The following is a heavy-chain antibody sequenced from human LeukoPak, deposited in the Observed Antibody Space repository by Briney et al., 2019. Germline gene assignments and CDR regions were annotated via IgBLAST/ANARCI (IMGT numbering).Heavy chain of an antibody. CDR1: GGTFSSYA. D-gene: IGHD4-17*01. CDR3: ARGLHGDYGYFDY. Sequence: SVKVSCKASGGTFSSYAISWVRQAPGQGLECMGGVIPMFATANYAPKFQDRVTITADESTSTAYMELRSLRSEDTAVYHCARGLHGDYGYFDYRGQGTLVTVSS. V-gene: IGHV1-69*13. CDR2: VIPMFATA. J-gene: IGHJ4*02.